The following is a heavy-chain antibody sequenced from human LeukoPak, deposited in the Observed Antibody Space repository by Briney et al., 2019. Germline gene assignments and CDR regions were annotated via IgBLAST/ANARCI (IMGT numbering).Heavy chain of an antibody. D-gene: IGHD6-13*01. J-gene: IGHJ4*02. CDR1: GFTFSSYA. CDR3: AVIAAAGFDY. Sequence: GRSLRLSCAASGFTFSSYAMHWVRQAPGKGLEWVAVISYDGSNKYYADSVKGRFTISRDNSKNTLYLQMNSLRAEDTAVYYCAVIAAAGFDYWGQGTLVTVSS. CDR2: ISYDGSNK. V-gene: IGHV3-30-3*01.